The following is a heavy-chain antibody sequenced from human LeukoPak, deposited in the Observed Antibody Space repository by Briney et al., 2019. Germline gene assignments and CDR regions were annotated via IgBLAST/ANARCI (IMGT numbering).Heavy chain of an antibody. CDR3: AKDGLRLGELSY. V-gene: IGHV3-30*18. Sequence: GGSLRLSCAASGFTFSSYGMHWVRQAPGKGLEWVAVISYDGSNKYYADSVKGRFTISRDNSKNTPYLQMNSLRAEDTAVYYCAKDGLRLGELSYWGQGTLVTVSS. D-gene: IGHD3-16*02. CDR2: ISYDGSNK. J-gene: IGHJ4*02. CDR1: GFTFSSYG.